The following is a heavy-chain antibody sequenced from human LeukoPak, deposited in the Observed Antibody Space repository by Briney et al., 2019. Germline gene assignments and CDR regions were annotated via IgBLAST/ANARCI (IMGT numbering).Heavy chain of an antibody. D-gene: IGHD1-26*01. V-gene: IGHV4-59*12. CDR2: IYYSERT. CDR1: GGSISDYY. J-gene: IGHJ2*01. CDR3: AKEGVGEPSYWYLDL. Sequence: SETLSLTCTVSGGSISDYYWSWIRQPPGKGLEWIGYIYYSERTNYNPSLKSRVTISVHTSKNQFSLNLSSVTAADTAVYYCAKEGVGEPSYWYLDLGPWHPGHCLL.